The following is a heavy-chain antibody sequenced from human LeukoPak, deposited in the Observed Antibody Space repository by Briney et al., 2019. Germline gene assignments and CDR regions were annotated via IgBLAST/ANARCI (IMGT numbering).Heavy chain of an antibody. CDR3: AREASGYCSSTSCLPDGWGSWFDL. CDR1: GGSLSSGSYY. V-gene: IGHV4-61*02. CDR2: IYTSGST. D-gene: IGHD2-2*01. Sequence: SETLSLTCTVSGGSLSSGSYYWSWLRQPAGKGLEWIVRIYTSGSTNYNPSLKSRVTRSVDTSKKQFSLKLSSVTAADTAVYYCAREASGYCSSTSCLPDGWGSWFDLWGQGTLVTVSS. J-gene: IGHJ5*02.